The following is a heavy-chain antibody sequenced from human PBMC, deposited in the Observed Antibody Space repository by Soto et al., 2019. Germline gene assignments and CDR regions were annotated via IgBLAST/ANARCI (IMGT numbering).Heavy chain of an antibody. CDR1: GYTFTSYY. J-gene: IGHJ5*02. CDR2: INPSGGST. V-gene: IGHV1-46*01. Sequence: QVQLVQSGAEVKKPGASVKVSCKASGYTFTSYYMHWVRQALGPGLEWMGIINPSGGSTTYAQKFQGRVTLTSDTSTGTVYMELSSLRSEDTAVYYCAREISGPRFDPWGQGTLVTVSS. D-gene: IGHD2-15*01. CDR3: AREISGPRFDP.